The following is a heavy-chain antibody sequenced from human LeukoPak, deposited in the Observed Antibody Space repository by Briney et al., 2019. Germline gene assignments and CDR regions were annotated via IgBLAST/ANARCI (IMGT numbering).Heavy chain of an antibody. J-gene: IGHJ4*02. CDR2: INWNGGTT. CDR1: GFTFDDYG. CDR3: ARSHSGNYYFDY. D-gene: IGHD1-26*01. V-gene: IGHV3-20*04. Sequence: GGSLRLSCAASGFTFDDYGMSWVRQAPGKGLEWVSRINWNGGTTGYADSVKGRFTISRDNAKNSLYLQMNSLRAEDTALYYCARSHSGNYYFDYWGQGTLVTVSS.